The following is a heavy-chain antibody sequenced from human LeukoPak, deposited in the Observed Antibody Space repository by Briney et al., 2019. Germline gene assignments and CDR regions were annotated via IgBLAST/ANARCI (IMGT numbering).Heavy chain of an antibody. D-gene: IGHD3-16*01. CDR1: GFTFGDYA. Sequence: GGCLRLSCATSGFTFGDYAMSWVRQAPGKGLEWVTFIRGKAYGPATEYAASVKGRFTISRDDSKSIAYLQMNSLKTEDTAVYYCIRLGAYWYVDLCGRGILITVSS. CDR2: IRGKAYGPAT. J-gene: IGHJ2*01. V-gene: IGHV3-49*04. CDR3: IRLGAYWYVDL.